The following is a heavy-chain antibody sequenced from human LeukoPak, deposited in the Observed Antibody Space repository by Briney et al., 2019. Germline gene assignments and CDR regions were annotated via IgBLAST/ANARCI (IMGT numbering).Heavy chain of an antibody. V-gene: IGHV3-20*04. CDR1: GFTFDDYG. J-gene: IGHJ6*03. CDR2: INWNGDST. CDR3: MVRGVTRFHYYYYYMDV. D-gene: IGHD3-10*01. Sequence: GGSLRLSCAASGFTFDDYGMTWVRQAPGKGLEWVSGINWNGDSTGYADSVKGRLTISRDNAKNSLYLQMNSLRAEDTAVYYAMVRGVTRFHYYYYYMDVWGKGTTVTVSS.